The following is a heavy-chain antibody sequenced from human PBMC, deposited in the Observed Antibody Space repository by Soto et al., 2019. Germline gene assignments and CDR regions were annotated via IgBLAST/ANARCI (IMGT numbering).Heavy chain of an antibody. CDR1: GGTFSSYS. CDR3: ARDGGRHSGGIDY. D-gene: IGHD1-26*01. CDR2: IIPILGTA. Sequence: QVQLVQSGAEVKKPGSSVKVSCKASGGTFSSYSINWVRQAPGQGLEWMGEIIPILGTANYAQKFQGRVTITADESTSTVYMELSSLRSEDTAVYYCARDGGRHSGGIDYWGQGTLVTVSS. J-gene: IGHJ4*02. V-gene: IGHV1-69*01.